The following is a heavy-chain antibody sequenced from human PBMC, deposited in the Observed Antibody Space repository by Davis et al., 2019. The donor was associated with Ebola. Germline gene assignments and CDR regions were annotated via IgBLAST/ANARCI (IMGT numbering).Heavy chain of an antibody. V-gene: IGHV3-48*02. Sequence: GESLKISCAASGFTFSSYSMNWVRQAPGKGLEWVSYISSSSSTIYYADSVKGRFTISRDNAKNSLYLQMNSLRDEDTAVYYCARPLRGWYEDFQHWGQGTLVTVSS. J-gene: IGHJ1*01. CDR1: GFTFSSYS. D-gene: IGHD6-19*01. CDR2: ISSSSSTI. CDR3: ARPLRGWYEDFQH.